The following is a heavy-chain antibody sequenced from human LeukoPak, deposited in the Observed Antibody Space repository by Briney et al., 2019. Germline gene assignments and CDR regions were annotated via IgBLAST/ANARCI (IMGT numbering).Heavy chain of an antibody. CDR2: IKSKTDGGTT. J-gene: IGHJ6*03. V-gene: IGHV3-15*01. CDR1: GFTFSNAW. D-gene: IGHD3-10*01. CDR3: TRAPLWFGESSSYMDV. Sequence: GGSLRLSCAASGFTFSNAWMSWVRQAPGKGLEWVGRIKSKTDGGTTDYAAPVKGRFTISRDDSKNTLYLQMNSLKTEDTAVYYCTRAPLWFGESSSYMDVWGKGTTVTISS.